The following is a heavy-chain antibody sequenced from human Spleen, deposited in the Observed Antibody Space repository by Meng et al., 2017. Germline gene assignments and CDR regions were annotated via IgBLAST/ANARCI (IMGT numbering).Heavy chain of an antibody. CDR3: ARDQVPYYYDTSGFGMDV. Sequence: GESLKISCAASGFTFSNYYMSWIRQAPGKGLEWVSYISNSGTPIYYADSVKGRFTISRDNGKNSLFLQMNSLRAEDTAVYYCARDQVPYYYDTSGFGMDVWGQGTTVTVSS. V-gene: IGHV3-11*01. J-gene: IGHJ6*02. CDR1: GFTFSNYY. CDR2: ISNSGTPI. D-gene: IGHD3-22*01.